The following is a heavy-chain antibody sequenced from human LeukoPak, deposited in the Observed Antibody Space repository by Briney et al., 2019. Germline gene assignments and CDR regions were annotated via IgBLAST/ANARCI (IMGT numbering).Heavy chain of an antibody. CDR3: ARARGRDAFDI. J-gene: IGHJ3*02. V-gene: IGHV4-59*12. Sequence: SETLSLTCTVSGGSIRSYYWSWIRQPPGKGLEWIGYIYHSGSTYYNPSLKSRVTISVDRSKNQFSLILSSVTAADTAVYYCARARGRDAFDIWGQGTMVTVSS. CDR2: IYHSGST. CDR1: GGSIRSYY. D-gene: IGHD1-26*01.